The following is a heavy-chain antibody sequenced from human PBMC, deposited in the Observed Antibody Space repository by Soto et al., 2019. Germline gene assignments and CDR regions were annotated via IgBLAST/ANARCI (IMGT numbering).Heavy chain of an antibody. CDR1: GGSFSGYY. CDR2: INHSGST. CDR3: ARDKITGLFDY. D-gene: IGHD2-8*02. Sequence: VQLQQWGAGLLKPSETLSLTCAVYGGSFSGYYWTWIRQPPGTGLEWIGEINHSGSTNYNPSLKSRVTISVDTSKNQFSLKLTSVTAADTAVQYCARDKITGLFDYWGQGTLVTVSS. V-gene: IGHV4-34*01. J-gene: IGHJ4*02.